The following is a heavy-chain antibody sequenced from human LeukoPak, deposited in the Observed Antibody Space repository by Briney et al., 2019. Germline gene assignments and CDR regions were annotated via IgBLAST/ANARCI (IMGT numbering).Heavy chain of an antibody. CDR1: GGSFSGYY. D-gene: IGHD3-10*01. J-gene: IGHJ4*02. V-gene: IGHV4-34*01. CDR2: IYYSGST. Sequence: PSETLSLTCAVYGGSFSGYYWSWIRQPPGKGLEWIGSIYYSGSTYYNPSLKSRVTISVDTSKNQFSLKLSSVTAADTAVYYCARWMVRGVSTFDYWGQGTLVTVSS. CDR3: ARWMVRGVSTFDY.